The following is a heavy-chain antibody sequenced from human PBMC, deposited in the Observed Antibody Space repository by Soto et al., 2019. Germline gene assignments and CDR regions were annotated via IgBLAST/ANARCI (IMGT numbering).Heavy chain of an antibody. CDR1: W. CDR2: IYPGDSDT. CDR3: ARHEKHYDFWSGYDTWWFDP. J-gene: IGHJ5*02. V-gene: IGHV5-51*01. Sequence: WMGAVSQKKGKGLEWMGIIYPGDSDTRYSPSFQGQVTISADKSISTAYLQWSSLKASDTAMYYCARHEKHYDFWSGYDTWWFDPWGQGTLVTVSS. D-gene: IGHD3-3*01.